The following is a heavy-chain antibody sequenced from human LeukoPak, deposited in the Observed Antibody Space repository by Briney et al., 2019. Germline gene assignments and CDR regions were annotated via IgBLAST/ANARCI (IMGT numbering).Heavy chain of an antibody. D-gene: IGHD3-10*01. CDR1: GYTFTGYY. V-gene: IGHV1-18*04. Sequence: ASVKVSCKASGYTFTGYYMHWVRQAPGQSLEWMGWISGYNGDTKYAQNVQGRVTMTTDTSTSTAYMELRTLRSDDTAVYYCARDRRRYYSGSGSYSPDYWGQGTLVTVSS. J-gene: IGHJ4*02. CDR2: ISGYNGDT. CDR3: ARDRRRYYSGSGSYSPDY.